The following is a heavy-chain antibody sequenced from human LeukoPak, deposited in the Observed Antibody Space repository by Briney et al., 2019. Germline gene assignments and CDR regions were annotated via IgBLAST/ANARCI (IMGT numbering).Heavy chain of an antibody. Sequence: PSETLSLTCTVSGYSISSGYYWSWIRQPPGKGLEWIGEINHSGSTNYNPSLKSRVTISVDTSKNQFSLKLSSVTAADTAVYYCARVLVPAATEEYYYYYMDVWGKGTTVTISS. V-gene: IGHV4-38-2*02. CDR3: ARVLVPAATEEYYYYYMDV. J-gene: IGHJ6*03. CDR1: GYSISSGYY. D-gene: IGHD2-2*01. CDR2: INHSGST.